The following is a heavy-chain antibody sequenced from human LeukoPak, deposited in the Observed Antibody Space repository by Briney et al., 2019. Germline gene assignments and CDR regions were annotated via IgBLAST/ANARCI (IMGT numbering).Heavy chain of an antibody. J-gene: IGHJ4*02. CDR2: IHYSGST. Sequence: SETLSLTCTVSGGSISSSNYYWGWIRQPPGKGLEWIGSIHYSGSTYYNPSLKSRVTVSVDTSKDQFTVNLSSVTAADTAVYYCTRHFGSGRDDYWGQGTLVTVSS. CDR1: GGSISSSNYY. D-gene: IGHD3-10*01. V-gene: IGHV4-39*01. CDR3: TRHFGSGRDDY.